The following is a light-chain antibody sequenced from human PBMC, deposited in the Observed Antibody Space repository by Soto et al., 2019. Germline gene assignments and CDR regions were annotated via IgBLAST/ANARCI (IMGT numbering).Light chain of an antibody. J-gene: IGLJ2*01. V-gene: IGLV2-14*01. CDR3: SSYTSKSSLI. Sequence: QSVLTQPASVSGSPGQSITISCAGTMRDVGAYNLVSWYQQHPGRAPQLIIYEVRNRPSGISFRFSGSKSGNTASLTISGLQAEYEAEYYCSSYTSKSSLIFGGGTKLTVL. CDR2: EVR. CDR1: MRDVGAYNL.